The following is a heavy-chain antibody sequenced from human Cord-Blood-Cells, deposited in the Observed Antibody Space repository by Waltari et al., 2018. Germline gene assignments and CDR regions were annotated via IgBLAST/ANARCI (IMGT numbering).Heavy chain of an antibody. CDR2: IIPILGIA. Sequence: QVQLVQSGAEVKKPGSSVKVSCKASGGTFSSYAISWVRQAPGHGLEWMGRIIPILGIANYAQKFQGRVTITADKSTSTAYMELSSLRSEDTAVYYCAREGKYCSSTSCYNWFDPWGQGTLVTVSS. J-gene: IGHJ5*02. D-gene: IGHD2-2*01. V-gene: IGHV1-69*09. CDR1: GGTFSSYA. CDR3: AREGKYCSSTSCYNWFDP.